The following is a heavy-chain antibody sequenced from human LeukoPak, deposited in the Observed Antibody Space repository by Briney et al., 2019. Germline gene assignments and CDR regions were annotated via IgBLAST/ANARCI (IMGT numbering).Heavy chain of an antibody. D-gene: IGHD3-10*01. V-gene: IGHV4-34*01. CDR1: GGSFSGYY. CDR3: ARAPYYYGSGSYFYYYYMDV. J-gene: IGHJ6*03. Sequence: SETLSLTCAVYGGSFSGYYWSWIRQPPGKGLEWIGEINHSGSTNYNPSLKSRVTISVDTSKNQFSLKLGSVTAADTAVYYCARAPYYYGSGSYFYYYYMDVWGKGTTVTVSS. CDR2: INHSGST.